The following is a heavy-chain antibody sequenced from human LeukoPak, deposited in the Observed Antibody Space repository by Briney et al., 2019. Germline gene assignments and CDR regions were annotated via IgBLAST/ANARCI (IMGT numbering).Heavy chain of an antibody. CDR1: GFTFSTYS. Sequence: GGSLRLSCAVSGFTFSTYSMNWVRQAPGKGLEWVAVISYDGSNKYYADSMKGRFTISRNNSKNTLYLQMNSLRAEDTAVYYCARDPLGSPTYYFDYWGQGTLVTVSS. V-gene: IGHV3-30*04. D-gene: IGHD7-27*01. CDR3: ARDPLGSPTYYFDY. CDR2: ISYDGSNK. J-gene: IGHJ4*02.